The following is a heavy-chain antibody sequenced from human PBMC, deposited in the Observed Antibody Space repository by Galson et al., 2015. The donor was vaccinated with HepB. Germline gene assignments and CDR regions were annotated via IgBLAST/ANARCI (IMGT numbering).Heavy chain of an antibody. J-gene: IGHJ4*02. V-gene: IGHV3-11*06. CDR1: GFTFSDYY. CDR3: ARVEYCSSTSCYTFDY. Sequence: SLRLSCAASGFTFSDYYMSWIRQAPGKGLEWVSYISSSSYTNYADSVKGRFTISRDNAKNSLYLQMNSLRAEDTAVYYCARVEYCSSTSCYTFDYWGQGTLVTVSS. CDR2: ISSSSYT. D-gene: IGHD2-2*02.